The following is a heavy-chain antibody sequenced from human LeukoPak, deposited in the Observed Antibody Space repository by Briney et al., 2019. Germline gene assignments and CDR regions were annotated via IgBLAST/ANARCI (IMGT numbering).Heavy chain of an antibody. J-gene: IGHJ3*02. Sequence: PGGSLRLSCAASGFTFDDYGMSWVRQAPGKGLEWVSGINWNGGSTGYADSVKGRFTISRDNAKNSLYLQMNSLRAEDTALYYCAKPITISGATDGFDIWGQGAKVTVSS. CDR1: GFTFDDYG. D-gene: IGHD3-3*01. CDR3: AKPITISGATDGFDI. V-gene: IGHV3-20*04. CDR2: INWNGGST.